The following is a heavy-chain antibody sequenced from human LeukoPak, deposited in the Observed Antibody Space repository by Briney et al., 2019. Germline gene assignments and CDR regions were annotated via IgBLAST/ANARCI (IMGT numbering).Heavy chain of an antibody. V-gene: IGHV1-69*02. CDR1: GGTFSSYT. Sequence: ASVKVSCKASGGTFSSYTISWVRQAPGQGLEWMGRIIPILGIANYAQKFQGRVTITTDESTSTAYMELSSLRSEDTAVYYCAGSYGSGWFITHFDYWGQGTLVTVSS. CDR3: AGSYGSGWFITHFDY. D-gene: IGHD6-19*01. CDR2: IIPILGIA. J-gene: IGHJ4*02.